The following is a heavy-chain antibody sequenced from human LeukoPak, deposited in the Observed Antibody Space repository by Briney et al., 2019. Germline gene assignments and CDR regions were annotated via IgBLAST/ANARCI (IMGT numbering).Heavy chain of an antibody. CDR3: AREGGFYRPLDY. CDR2: IYYSGGT. CDR1: GGSISSRY. Sequence: SETLSLTCTLSGGSISSRYWSWIRQPPGKGLEWIGSIYYSGGTNYNPSLQGRVSISVDTSKIQFSLKLSSVTAADTAVYYCAREGGFYRPLDYSGQGTLVTVSS. D-gene: IGHD6-25*01. J-gene: IGHJ4*02. V-gene: IGHV4-59*11.